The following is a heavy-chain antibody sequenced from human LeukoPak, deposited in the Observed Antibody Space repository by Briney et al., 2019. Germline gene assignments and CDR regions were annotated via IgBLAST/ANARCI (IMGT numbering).Heavy chain of an antibody. Sequence: PGGSLRLSCAASGFTFSSYWMSWVRQAPGKGLEWVANIKQDGSEKYYVDSVKGRFTISRDNAKNSLYLQMNSLRAEDTALYYCARAYYYDSSGYPPYYWGQGTLVTVSS. J-gene: IGHJ4*02. CDR1: GFTFSSYW. CDR3: ARAYYYDSSGYPPYY. D-gene: IGHD3-22*01. V-gene: IGHV3-7*03. CDR2: IKQDGSEK.